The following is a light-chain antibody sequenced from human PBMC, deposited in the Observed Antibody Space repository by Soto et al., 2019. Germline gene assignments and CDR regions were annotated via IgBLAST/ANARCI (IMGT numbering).Light chain of an antibody. CDR2: TAS. Sequence: DIQLTQSPASVSAAVGDRINISCRASQPIKTWLAWYQQKPGKGPKLLIYTASTLATGVPSRFSGSGSGTDFTLTISSLQPEDAAIYSCQQAASFPFTFGPGAKV. CDR1: QPIKTW. CDR3: QQAASFPFT. V-gene: IGKV1-12*02. J-gene: IGKJ3*01.